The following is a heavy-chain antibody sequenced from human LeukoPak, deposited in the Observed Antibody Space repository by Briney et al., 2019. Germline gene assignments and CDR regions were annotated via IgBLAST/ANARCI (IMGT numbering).Heavy chain of an antibody. V-gene: IGHV3-74*01. CDR1: GFTFSAYW. CDR3: ARDRSSGYDDAFDI. D-gene: IGHD5-12*01. J-gene: IGHJ3*02. Sequence: GGSLRLSCAASGFTFSAYWMHWVRQAPGKGLVWVSRINSDGFSIAYADSVKGRFTISRDNAKNSLYLQMNSLRAEDTAVYYCARDRSSGYDDAFDIWGQGTMVTVSS. CDR2: INSDGFSI.